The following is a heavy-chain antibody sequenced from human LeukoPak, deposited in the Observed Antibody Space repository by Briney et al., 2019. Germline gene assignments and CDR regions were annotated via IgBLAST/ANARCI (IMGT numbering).Heavy chain of an antibody. Sequence: ASVKVSCKASGYTFTGYYMHWGRQAPGQGLEWMGWINPNSGGTNYAQKFQGRVTITRDTSISTAYMELSRLRSDDTAVYYCARGGELLRSSWFDPWGQGTLVTVSS. CDR2: INPNSGGT. J-gene: IGHJ5*02. V-gene: IGHV1-2*02. CDR1: GYTFTGYY. CDR3: ARGGELLRSSWFDP. D-gene: IGHD1-26*01.